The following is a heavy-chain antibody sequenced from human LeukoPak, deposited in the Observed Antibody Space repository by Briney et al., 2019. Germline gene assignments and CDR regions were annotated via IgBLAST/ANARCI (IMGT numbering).Heavy chain of an antibody. Sequence: ASETLSLTCTVSGGSISSSSYYWGWIRQPPGKGLEWIGSIYYSGSTYYNPSLKSRVTISVDTSKNQFSLKLSSVTAADTAVYYCARDLVGATDYWGQGTLVTVSS. V-gene: IGHV4-39*07. CDR1: GGSISSSSYY. D-gene: IGHD1-26*01. CDR3: ARDLVGATDY. J-gene: IGHJ4*02. CDR2: IYYSGST.